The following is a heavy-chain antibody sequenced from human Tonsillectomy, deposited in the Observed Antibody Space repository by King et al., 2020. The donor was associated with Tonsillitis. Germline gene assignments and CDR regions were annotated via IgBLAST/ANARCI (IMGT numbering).Heavy chain of an antibody. J-gene: IGHJ4*02. V-gene: IGHV3-30*18. CDR1: EFTFSTYA. D-gene: IGHD3-22*01. Sequence: VQLVESGGGVVLPGRPLRLSCAASEFTFSTYAMHWVRQAPGKGLEWVAVISYDGGDKYYADSVKGRFTISRDNSRNKLYLQMSSLSAEDTAVYYCAKDLLDYDSSGYFDYWGQGTLVAVSS. CDR3: AKDLLDYDSSGYFDY. CDR2: ISYDGGDK.